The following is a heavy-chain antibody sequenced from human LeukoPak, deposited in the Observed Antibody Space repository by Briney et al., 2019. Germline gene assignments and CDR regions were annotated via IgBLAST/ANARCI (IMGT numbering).Heavy chain of an antibody. D-gene: IGHD4-23*01. Sequence: SETLSLTCTVSGGSLSSYYWSWIRQPPGKGLEWTAYIYYSGKTNYNPSLKSRVTISVDTSKNQFSLKLSSVTAADTALYYCARHGGYSGNPMPFDSWGQGTLVTVSS. V-gene: IGHV4-59*08. J-gene: IGHJ4*02. CDR3: ARHGGYSGNPMPFDS. CDR2: IYYSGKT. CDR1: GGSLSSYY.